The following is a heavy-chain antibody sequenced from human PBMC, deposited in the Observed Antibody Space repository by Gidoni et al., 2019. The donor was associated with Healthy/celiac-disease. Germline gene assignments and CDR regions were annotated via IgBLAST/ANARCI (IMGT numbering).Heavy chain of an antibody. D-gene: IGHD6-13*01. V-gene: IGHV4-39*01. J-gene: IGHJ5*02. CDR2: IYYSGST. CDR1: GGSISSSSYY. Sequence: QLQLQESGPGLVKPSETLSLTCTVSGGSISSSSYYWGWIRQPPGKGLEWIGSIYYSGSTYYNPSLKRRVTISVDTSKNQLSLKLSSVTAADTAVYYCARPAAADNWFDPWGQGTLVTVSS. CDR3: ARPAAADNWFDP.